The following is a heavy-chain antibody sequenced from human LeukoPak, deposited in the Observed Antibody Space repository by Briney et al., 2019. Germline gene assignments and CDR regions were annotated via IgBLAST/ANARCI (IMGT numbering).Heavy chain of an antibody. CDR2: ISAYNGNT. D-gene: IGHD3-22*01. Sequence: ASVKVSCKASGYIFISYGISWVRQAPGQGLEWMGWISAYNGNTNYAQKLQGRVTMTTDTSTSTAYMELRSLRSDDTAVYYCARVLGGSYYDSSGYYYEDYWGQGTLVTVSS. J-gene: IGHJ4*02. CDR1: GYIFISYG. V-gene: IGHV1-18*01. CDR3: ARVLGGSYYDSSGYYYEDY.